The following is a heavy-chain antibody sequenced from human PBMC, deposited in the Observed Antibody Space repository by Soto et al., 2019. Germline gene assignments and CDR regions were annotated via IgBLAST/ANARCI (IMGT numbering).Heavy chain of an antibody. CDR3: ARERYQVISDGMDV. CDR1: GYTFNCYY. CDR2: INPQTGGT. V-gene: IGHV1-2*02. Sequence: QVQLVLSGAEVKTPGASVRVSCKATGYTFNCYYIHWVREAPGQGLEWMGWINPQTGGTSYAKKFQGRVTLSTDTSINTAYLELSRLTFDDAAVYFCARERYQVISDGMDVWGQGTTVTVSS. J-gene: IGHJ6*02. D-gene: IGHD2-2*01.